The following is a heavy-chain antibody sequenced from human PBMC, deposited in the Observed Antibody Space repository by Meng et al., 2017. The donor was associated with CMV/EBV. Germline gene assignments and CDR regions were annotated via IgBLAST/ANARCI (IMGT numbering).Heavy chain of an antibody. D-gene: IGHD2-2*01. CDR2: IYYSGST. V-gene: IGHV4-39*07. CDR3: ARGPAERGYCSSTSCREGFDP. Sequence: SETLSLTCTVSGGSISSSSYYWGWIRQPPGTGLEWIGSIYYSGSTYYNPSLKSRVTISVDTSKNQFSLKLSSVTAADAAVYYCARGPAERGYCSSTSCREGFDPWGQGTLVTVSS. J-gene: IGHJ5*02. CDR1: GGSISSSSYY.